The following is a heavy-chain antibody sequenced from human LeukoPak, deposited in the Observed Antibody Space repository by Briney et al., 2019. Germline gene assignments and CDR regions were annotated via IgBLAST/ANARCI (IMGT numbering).Heavy chain of an antibody. J-gene: IGHJ4*02. V-gene: IGHV3-74*01. CDR1: GFTFSRYW. D-gene: IGHD3-10*01. CDR3: ARDVAGSGSH. CDR2: INEYESTT. Sequence: GGSLRLSSVAPGFTFSRYWMHWVRQVPGKGLVWVSRINEYESTTNYADSVKDRFTISRDNAKNTLYLQMNSLRAEDTAVYYCARDVAGSGSHWGLGALVTVSS.